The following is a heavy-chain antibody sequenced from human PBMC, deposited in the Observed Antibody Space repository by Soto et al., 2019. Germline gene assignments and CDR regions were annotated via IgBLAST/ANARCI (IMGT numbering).Heavy chain of an antibody. D-gene: IGHD3-3*01. V-gene: IGHV3-48*03. Sequence: GGSLRLSCAASGFTFSSYEMNWVRQAPGKGLEWVSYISSSGSTIYYADSVKGRFTISRDNAKNSLYLQMNSLRAEDTAVYYCARELGYDFWSGYLGMDVWGQGTRSPSP. CDR1: GFTFSSYE. CDR3: ARELGYDFWSGYLGMDV. J-gene: IGHJ6*02. CDR2: ISSSGSTI.